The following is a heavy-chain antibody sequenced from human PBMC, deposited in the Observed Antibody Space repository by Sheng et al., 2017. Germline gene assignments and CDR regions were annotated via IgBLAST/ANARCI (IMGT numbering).Heavy chain of an antibody. CDR1: GFSLSTSGVG. J-gene: IGHJ5*02. Sequence: QITLKESGPTLVKPTETLTLTCTFSGFSLSTSGVGVGWIRQPPGKALEWLALIYWNDEKRYRPTLKSRLTITKDNFKNQVVLTMTDMDPVDTGTYYCAHRLSEDDFWSGWDWFDPWGPGEP. V-gene: IGHV2-5*01. CDR2: IYWNDEK. D-gene: IGHD3-3*01. CDR3: AHRLSEDDFWSGWDWFDP.